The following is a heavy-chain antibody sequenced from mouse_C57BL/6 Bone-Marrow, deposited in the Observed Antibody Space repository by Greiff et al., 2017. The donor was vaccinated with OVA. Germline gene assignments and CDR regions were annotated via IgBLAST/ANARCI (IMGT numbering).Heavy chain of an antibody. CDR2: ISRCVSYT. V-gene: IGHV5-6*01. CDR1: GFTFSSYG. CDR3: ARWGYGYLSYFDF. Sequence: EVKLMESGGDLVKPGGSLKLSCAASGFTFSSYGMSWVRQTPDQRLEWVANISRCVSYTYYPDSVKGRFTISRDTATNTLYLQMSSLKSEDTAMDYCARWGYGYLSYFDFWGQGTTLTVSS. J-gene: IGHJ2*01. D-gene: IGHD2-2*01.